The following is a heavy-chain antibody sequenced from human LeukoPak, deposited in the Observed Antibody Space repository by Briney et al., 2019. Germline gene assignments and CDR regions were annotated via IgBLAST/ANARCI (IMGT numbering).Heavy chain of an antibody. V-gene: IGHV1-2*02. D-gene: IGHD3-3*01. J-gene: IGHJ6*02. CDR3: ARDRPYDFWSGYSSNYYYYYGMDV. CDR2: INPNSGGT. Sequence: ASVKVSCKASGYTFTGYYMHWVRQAPGQGLEWMGWINPNSGGTNYAQKFQGRVTMTRDTSISTAYMELSRLRPDDTAVYYCARDRPYDFWSGYSSNYYYYYGMDVWGQGTPVTVSS. CDR1: GYTFTGYY.